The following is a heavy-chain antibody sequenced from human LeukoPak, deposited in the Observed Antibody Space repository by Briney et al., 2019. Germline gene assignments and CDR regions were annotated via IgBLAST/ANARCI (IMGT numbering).Heavy chain of an antibody. D-gene: IGHD3-22*01. CDR3: ARDLNPWTYDSSGYWGD. CDR2: INPNRGGT. Sequence: ASVKVSCKASGFTFTAYYMHWVRQAPGQRLEWMGWINPNRGGTNYAQKFQGRVIVTWDTSISTASMELSRLRSDDTAVYYCARDLNPWTYDSSGYWGDWGQGTLVTVSS. CDR1: GFTFTAYY. J-gene: IGHJ4*02. V-gene: IGHV1-2*02.